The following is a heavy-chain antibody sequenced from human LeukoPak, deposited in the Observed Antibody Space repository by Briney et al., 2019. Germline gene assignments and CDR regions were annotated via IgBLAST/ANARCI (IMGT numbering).Heavy chain of an antibody. D-gene: IGHD3-3*01. Sequence: GGSLRLSCAAPGFTFSSYAMSWVRQAPGKGLEWVSAISGSGGSTYYADSVKGRFTISRDNSKNTLYLQMNSLRAEDTAVYYCAKESPYYDFWSGYTPGPTDYWGQGTLVTVSS. CDR3: AKESPYYDFWSGYTPGPTDY. V-gene: IGHV3-23*01. J-gene: IGHJ4*02. CDR2: ISGSGGST. CDR1: GFTFSSYA.